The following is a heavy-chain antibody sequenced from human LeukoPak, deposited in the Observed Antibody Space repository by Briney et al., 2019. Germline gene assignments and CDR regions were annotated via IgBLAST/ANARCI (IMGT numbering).Heavy chain of an antibody. D-gene: IGHD5-24*01. J-gene: IGHJ4*02. Sequence: GTSLRLSCLASEFIFSSYGMHWVRQAPGKGLXWXXVIWHDGSNKYYADSVKGRFTISRDNSKNTLYLQMNSLRAEDTAVYYCARVRDGYNPFDYWGQGTLVTVSS. CDR2: IWHDGSNK. CDR1: EFIFSSYG. CDR3: ARVRDGYNPFDY. V-gene: IGHV3-33*01.